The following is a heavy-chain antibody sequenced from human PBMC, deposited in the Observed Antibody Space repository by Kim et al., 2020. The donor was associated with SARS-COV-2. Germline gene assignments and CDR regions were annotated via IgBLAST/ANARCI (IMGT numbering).Heavy chain of an antibody. CDR3: ARDGWGFGAYFDY. V-gene: IGHV1-69*01. Sequence: YAQKFQGRVTIPADESTSTAYMELSSLRSEDTAVYYCARDGWGFGAYFDYWGQGTLVTVSS. J-gene: IGHJ4*02. D-gene: IGHD3-10*01.